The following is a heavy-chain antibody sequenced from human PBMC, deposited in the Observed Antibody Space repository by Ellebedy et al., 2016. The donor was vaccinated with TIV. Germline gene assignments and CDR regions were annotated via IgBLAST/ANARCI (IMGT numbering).Heavy chain of an antibody. Sequence: GESLKISXSASGFTFSSDSMNWVRQAPGKGLEWVSSISSASVHIFYADSVKGRFTVSRDNARNALYLQMNSLGAEDTAVYYCTKGGSIGAAGPNDHWGQGTLVTVSS. CDR2: ISSASVHI. D-gene: IGHD6-13*01. J-gene: IGHJ5*02. CDR3: TKGGSIGAAGPNDH. V-gene: IGHV3-21*06. CDR1: GFTFSSDS.